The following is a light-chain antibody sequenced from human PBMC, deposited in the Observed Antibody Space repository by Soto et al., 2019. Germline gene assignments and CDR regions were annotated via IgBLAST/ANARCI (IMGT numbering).Light chain of an antibody. CDR1: TTDVGSYNL. J-gene: IGLJ1*01. Sequence: QSALTQPASVSGSPGQSITISCTGTTTDVGSYNLVSWYQQHPGRAPKLMIYEVSRRPSGVSIRFSGSKSGNTASLTIFGLQAEDEADYYCCSWAGSNTFYFFGTGTKVTVL. CDR2: EVS. V-gene: IGLV2-23*02. CDR3: CSWAGSNTFYF.